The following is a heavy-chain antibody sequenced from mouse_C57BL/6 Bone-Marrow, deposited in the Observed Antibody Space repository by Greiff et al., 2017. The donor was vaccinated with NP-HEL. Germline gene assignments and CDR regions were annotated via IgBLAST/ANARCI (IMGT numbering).Heavy chain of an antibody. CDR1: GFTFTDYY. D-gene: IGHD2-3*01. Sequence: EVKVVESGGGLVQPGGSLSLSCAASGFTFTDYYMSWVRQPPGKALEWLGFIRNKANGYNTEYSASVKGRFTISRDNSQSILYLQMNALRAEDSATYYCARMGGRGPFDYWGQGTTLTVSS. CDR3: ARMGGRGPFDY. V-gene: IGHV7-3*01. J-gene: IGHJ2*01. CDR2: IRNKANGYNT.